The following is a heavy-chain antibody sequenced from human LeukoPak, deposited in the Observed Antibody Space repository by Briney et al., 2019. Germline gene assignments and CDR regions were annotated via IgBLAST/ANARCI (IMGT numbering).Heavy chain of an antibody. CDR2: ISSSGGTT. CDR3: AKSPNYYDSSGYYYV. CDR1: GFTFSSYA. D-gene: IGHD3-22*01. V-gene: IGHV3-23*01. J-gene: IGHJ4*02. Sequence: GSLRLSCAASGFTFSSYAMSWIRQAPGKGLEWVSGISSSGGTTYYADSVKGRFTISRDKSKNTLYLQMNSLRAEDTAVYYCAKSPNYYDSSGYYYVWGQGTLVTVSS.